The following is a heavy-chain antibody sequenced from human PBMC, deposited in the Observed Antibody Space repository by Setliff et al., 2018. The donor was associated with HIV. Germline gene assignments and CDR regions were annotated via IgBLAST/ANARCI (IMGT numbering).Heavy chain of an antibody. CDR2: IYSGGIT. V-gene: IGHV3-53*05. CDR3: ARVRLYSSALDY. J-gene: IGHJ4*02. Sequence: PGGSLRLSCAASGFTVSSNYMSWVRQAPGKGLEWVSVIYSGGITYYTDSVKGRFTISRDDSKNTLYLQMNSLRAEDTAVYYCARVRLYSSALDYWGQGTLVTVSS. D-gene: IGHD3-22*01. CDR1: GFTVSSNY.